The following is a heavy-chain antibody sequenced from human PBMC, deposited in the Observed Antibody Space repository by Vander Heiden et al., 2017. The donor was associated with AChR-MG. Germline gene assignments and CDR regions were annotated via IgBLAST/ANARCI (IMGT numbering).Heavy chain of an antibody. V-gene: IGHV4-59*01. J-gene: IGHJ4*02. CDR3: ASSDYGDYVSFDY. CDR1: GGSISSYY. CDR2: IYYSGST. D-gene: IGHD4-17*01. Sequence: QVQLQESGPGLVKPSETLSLTCTVPGGSISSYYWSWIRQPPGKGLEWIGYIYYSGSTNYNPSLKSRVTISVDTSKNQFSLKLSSVTAADTAVYYCASSDYGDYVSFDYWGQGTLVTVSS.